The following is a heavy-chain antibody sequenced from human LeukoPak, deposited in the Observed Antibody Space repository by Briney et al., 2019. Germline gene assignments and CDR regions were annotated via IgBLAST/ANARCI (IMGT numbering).Heavy chain of an antibody. J-gene: IGHJ3*02. D-gene: IGHD3-10*01. CDR3: AKDISPTTMVRGANAFDI. Sequence: GGSLRLSYAASGFTFDDYAMHWVRQAPGKGLEWVSGISWNSGSIGYADPVKGRFTISRDNAKNSLYLQMNSLRAEDTALYYCAKDISPTTMVRGANAFDIWGQGTMVTVSS. CDR2: ISWNSGSI. CDR1: GFTFDDYA. V-gene: IGHV3-9*01.